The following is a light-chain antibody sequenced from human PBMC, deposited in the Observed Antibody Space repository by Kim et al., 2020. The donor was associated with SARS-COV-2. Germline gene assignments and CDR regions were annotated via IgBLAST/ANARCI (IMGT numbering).Light chain of an antibody. CDR1: SSDIGGYYY. V-gene: IGLV2-8*01. J-gene: IGLJ2*01. CDR2: EVS. CDR3: SSYAGSNNLI. Sequence: GQSGTISCTGTSSDIGGYYYVSWYQQHPGKAPQLMIYEVSERPSGVPDRFSGSKSGNTASRTVSGLQAEDEADYYCSSYAGSNNLIFGGGTQLTVL.